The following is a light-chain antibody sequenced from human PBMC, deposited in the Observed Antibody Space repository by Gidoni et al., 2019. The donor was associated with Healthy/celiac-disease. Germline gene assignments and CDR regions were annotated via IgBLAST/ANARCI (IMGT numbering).Light chain of an antibody. J-gene: IGLJ3*02. CDR1: SGSIASNY. V-gene: IGLV6-57*04. CDR2: EDN. Sequence: NFMLTQPHSVSESPGQPVTISCTRSSGSIASNYVQWYQQRPGSAPTTVIYEDNQRPSGVPDRFSGSIDSSSNSASLTISGLNTEDEADYYCQSYDSSNHWVFGGGTKLTVL. CDR3: QSYDSSNHWV.